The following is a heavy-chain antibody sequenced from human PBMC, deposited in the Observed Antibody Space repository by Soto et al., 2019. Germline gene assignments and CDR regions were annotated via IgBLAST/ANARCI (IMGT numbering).Heavy chain of an antibody. CDR2: INPASQLR. J-gene: IGHJ4*02. CDR3: ARMKLAILDH. Sequence: QVVLLQSGTEVKRPGSSVKVSCKASGVPFNSYGFAWVRQAPGRGLEWVGRINPASQLRNYEQSLQGRVTITADTSTTTAYMELVGLSSEDTVVYNWARMKLAILDHWGQGTLVTVSS. V-gene: IGHV1-69*09. D-gene: IGHD3-9*01. CDR1: GVPFNSYG.